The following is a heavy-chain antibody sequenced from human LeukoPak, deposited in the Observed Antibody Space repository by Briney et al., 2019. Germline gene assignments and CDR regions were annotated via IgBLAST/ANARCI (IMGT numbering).Heavy chain of an antibody. J-gene: IGHJ3*02. CDR2: FHPVVDET. CDR1: AYTLTELS. CDR3: ATDFLVVVAANDAFDI. V-gene: IGHV1-24*01. Sequence: SVTVSCKVSAYTLTELSMHWVRQPPGKVLEWVGAFHPVVDETIYEEKFQGRVTMTEDTSTDTAYMELSSLRSEDTAVYYCATDFLVVVAANDAFDIWGQGTMVTVSS. D-gene: IGHD2-15*01.